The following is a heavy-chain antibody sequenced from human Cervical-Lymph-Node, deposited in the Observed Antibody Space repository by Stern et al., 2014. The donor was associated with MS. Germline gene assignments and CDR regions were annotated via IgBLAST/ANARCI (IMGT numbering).Heavy chain of an antibody. J-gene: IGHJ4*02. CDR2: ISSSSSTI. D-gene: IGHD6-19*01. CDR3: ARDHGYSSGWYTGVDY. V-gene: IGHV3-48*02. CDR1: GFTFSSYS. Sequence: EMQLVESGGGLVQPGGSLRLSCAASGFTFSSYSMNWVRQAPGKGLEWVSYISSSSSTIYYADSVKGRFTISRDNAKNSLYLQMNSLRDEDTAVYYCARDHGYSSGWYTGVDYWGQGTLVTVSS.